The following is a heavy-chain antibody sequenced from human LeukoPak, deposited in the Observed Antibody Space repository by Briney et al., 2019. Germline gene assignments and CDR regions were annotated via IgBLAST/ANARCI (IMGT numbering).Heavy chain of an antibody. V-gene: IGHV3-48*01. Sequence: GGSLRLSCAASGFTFSNAWMNWVRQAPGKGLEWISYISTNSGTIWYADSVKGRFSISRDNAKNSLFLHMNSLRAEDTAVYYCVRDLTIVGVAQVHHWGQGTLVTVSS. J-gene: IGHJ5*02. CDR1: GFTFSNAW. CDR2: ISTNSGTI. D-gene: IGHD1-26*01. CDR3: VRDLTIVGVAQVHH.